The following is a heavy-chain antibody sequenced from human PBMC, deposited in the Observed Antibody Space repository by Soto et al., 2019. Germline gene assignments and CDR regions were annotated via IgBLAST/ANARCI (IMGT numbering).Heavy chain of an antibody. CDR2: IKSKTDGGTT. D-gene: IGHD5-12*01. CDR1: EFTFSNAW. J-gene: IGHJ4*02. V-gene: IGHV3-15*01. CDR3: TTVGRAYSGYALDY. Sequence: EVQLVESGGGLVKPGGSLRLSCAASEFTFSNAWMSWVRQAPGKGLEWVGRIKSKTDGGTTDYAAPVKGRFTISRDDSKNTLYLHMASLKTEDTAAYYGTTVGRAYSGYALDYWGQGTLVTVSS.